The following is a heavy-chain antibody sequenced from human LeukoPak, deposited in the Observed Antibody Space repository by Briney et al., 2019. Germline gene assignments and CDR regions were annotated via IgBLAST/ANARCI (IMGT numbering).Heavy chain of an antibody. CDR3: ARAGVLRWGSYPDY. CDR1: GFTVSSNY. Sequence: GGSLRLSCAASGFTVSSNYMSWVRQAPGKGLGWVSVIYSGGSTYYADSVKGRFTISRDNSKNTLYLQMNSLRAEDTAVYYCARAGVLRWGSYPDYWGQGTLVTVSS. D-gene: IGHD3-16*01. J-gene: IGHJ4*02. V-gene: IGHV3-53*01. CDR2: IYSGGST.